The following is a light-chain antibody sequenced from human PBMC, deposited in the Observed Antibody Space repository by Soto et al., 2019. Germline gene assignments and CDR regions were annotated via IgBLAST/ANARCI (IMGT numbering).Light chain of an antibody. Sequence: EVVLTQSPATLSLSPGERATLSCRASQSISIYLAWYQQKPGQAPRLLIYDASNRATGIPARFSGSGSGTDFTLTISSLVPEDFAVYYCQQRVTWPPLTFGGGTKVEIK. CDR2: DAS. CDR3: QQRVTWPPLT. CDR1: QSISIY. V-gene: IGKV3-11*01. J-gene: IGKJ4*01.